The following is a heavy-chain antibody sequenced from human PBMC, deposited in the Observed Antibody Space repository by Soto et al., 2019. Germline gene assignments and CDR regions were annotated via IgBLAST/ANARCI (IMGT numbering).Heavy chain of an antibody. V-gene: IGHV3-74*01. CDR2: IKGDGIST. CDR3: ARGAMGNYYNEY. J-gene: IGHJ4*01. CDR1: GFTFSSYW. D-gene: IGHD3-10*01. Sequence: EVQLVESGGGLVQSGGSLRLSCAASGFTFSSYWMHWVRQAPGKGLVWVSRIKGDGISTNYADSVKGRFNSSRDNAKDTVFLQINGLSADDTTVYYCARGAMGNYYNEYRGQRTLVTVSS.